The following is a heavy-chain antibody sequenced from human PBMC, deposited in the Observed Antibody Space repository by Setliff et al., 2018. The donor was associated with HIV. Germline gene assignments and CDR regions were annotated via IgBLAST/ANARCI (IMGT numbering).Heavy chain of an antibody. Sequence: SVKVSCKASGGTFSSYAISWVRQAPGQGLEWMGGIIPIFNTANYAQKFQGRVTITADESTSTAYMELSSLRSDDTAVYFCARGALLAVFDFDHWGHGTLVTVSS. CDR2: IIPIFNTA. CDR1: GGTFSSYA. D-gene: IGHD2-21*01. CDR3: ARGALLAVFDFDH. J-gene: IGHJ4*01. V-gene: IGHV1-69*13.